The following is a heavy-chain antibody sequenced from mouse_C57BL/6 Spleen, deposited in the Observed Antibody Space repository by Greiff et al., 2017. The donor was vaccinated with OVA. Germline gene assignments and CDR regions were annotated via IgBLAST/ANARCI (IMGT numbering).Heavy chain of an antibody. CDR2: IHPNSGST. D-gene: IGHD2-5*01. CDR3: ARSPYYSNYVGAMDY. CDR1: GYTFTSYW. V-gene: IGHV1-64*01. Sequence: QVQLQQPGAELVKPGASVKLSCKASGYTFTSYWMHWVKQRPGQGLEWIGMIHPNSGSTNYNEKFKSKATLTVDKSYSTAYMQLSSLTSEDSAVYYCARSPYYSNYVGAMDYWGQGTSVTVSS. J-gene: IGHJ4*01.